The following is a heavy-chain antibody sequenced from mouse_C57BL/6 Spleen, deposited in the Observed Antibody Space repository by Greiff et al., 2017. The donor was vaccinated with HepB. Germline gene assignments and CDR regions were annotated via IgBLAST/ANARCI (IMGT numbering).Heavy chain of an antibody. D-gene: IGHD3-2*02. J-gene: IGHJ3*01. CDR1: GYTFTDYY. V-gene: IGHV1-26*01. CDR3: AREGQLRLLAY. Sequence: EVQLQQSGPELVKPGASVKISCKASGYTFTDYYMNWVKQSHGKSLEWIGDINPNNGGTSYNQKFKGKATLTVDKSSSTAYMELRSLTSEASAVYYCAREGQLRLLAYWGQGTLVTVSA. CDR2: INPNNGGT.